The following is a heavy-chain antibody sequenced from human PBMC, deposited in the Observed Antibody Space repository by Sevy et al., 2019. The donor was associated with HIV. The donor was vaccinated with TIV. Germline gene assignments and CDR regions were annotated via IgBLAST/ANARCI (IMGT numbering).Heavy chain of an antibody. CDR1: GFTFSNYG. CDR3: ARGGDFNDRSAKRDFDY. J-gene: IGHJ4*02. CDR2: IGNDGSNK. V-gene: IGHV3-33*01. D-gene: IGHD3-22*01. Sequence: GGSLRLSCAASGFTFSNYGMHWVRQAPGKGLEWVAVIGNDGSNKYYADSVKGRFTISRDNSKNTLYLQMNSLRVEDTVVYFCARGGDFNDRSAKRDFDYWGQGTLVTVSS.